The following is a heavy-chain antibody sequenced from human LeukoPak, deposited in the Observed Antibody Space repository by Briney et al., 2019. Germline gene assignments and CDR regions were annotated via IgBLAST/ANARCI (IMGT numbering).Heavy chain of an antibody. CDR2: IYYSGST. J-gene: IGHJ3*02. Sequence: SETLSLTCTVSGGSVSSGSYYWSWIRQPPGKGLEWIGYIYYSGSTNYNPSLKSRVTISVDTSKNQFSPKLSSVTAADTAVYYCAREVTMVRGDPAFDTWGQGTMVTVSS. V-gene: IGHV4-61*01. CDR3: AREVTMVRGDPAFDT. CDR1: GGSVSSGSYY. D-gene: IGHD3-10*01.